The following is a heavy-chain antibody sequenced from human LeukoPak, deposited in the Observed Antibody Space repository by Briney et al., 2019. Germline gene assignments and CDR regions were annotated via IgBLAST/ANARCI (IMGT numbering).Heavy chain of an antibody. Sequence: GGSLRLSCAASGFTFSSYGMHWVRQAPGKGLEWVAVISYDGSNKYYADSGKGRSTISRDNSKNTLYLQMNSLRAEDTAVYYCAKDSQRIQLRSQTDYWGQGTLVTVSS. CDR3: AKDSQRIQLRSQTDY. J-gene: IGHJ4*02. CDR1: GFTFSSYG. CDR2: ISYDGSNK. D-gene: IGHD5-18*01. V-gene: IGHV3-30*18.